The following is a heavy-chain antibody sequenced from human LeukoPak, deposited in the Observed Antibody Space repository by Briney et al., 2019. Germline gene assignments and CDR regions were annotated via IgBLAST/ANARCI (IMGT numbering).Heavy chain of an antibody. D-gene: IGHD3-10*01. CDR1: GFTFDNFG. V-gene: IGHV3-33*01. Sequence: PGGSLRLSCAASGFTFDNFGMHWVRQAPGRGLEWVALMSYDGTSKYYADSVKGRFTISRDDSKDTLFLEMNSLRGEDTAVYYRVRGPETYFYYSGSSSDFDYWGQGTPVTISS. CDR2: MSYDGTSK. CDR3: VRGPETYFYYSGSSSDFDY. J-gene: IGHJ4*02.